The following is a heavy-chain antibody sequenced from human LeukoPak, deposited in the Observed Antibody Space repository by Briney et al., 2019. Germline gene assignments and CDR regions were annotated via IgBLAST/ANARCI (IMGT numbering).Heavy chain of an antibody. V-gene: IGHV4-34*01. CDR1: GGSFSGYY. CDR2: INHSGST. J-gene: IGHJ4*02. D-gene: IGHD3-16*02. CDR3: ARGFTFGGVIVNRYFDY. Sequence: PSETLSLTCAVYGGSFSGYYWSWIRQPPGKGLEWIGEINHSGSTNYNPSLKSRVTISVDTSKNQFSLKLSSVTAADTAVYYCARGFTFGGVIVNRYFDYWGQGTLVTVSS.